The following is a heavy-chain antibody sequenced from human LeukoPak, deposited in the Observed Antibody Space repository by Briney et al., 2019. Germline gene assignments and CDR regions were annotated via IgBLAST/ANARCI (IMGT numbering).Heavy chain of an antibody. J-gene: IGHJ6*03. V-gene: IGHV4-59*01. CDR2: IYYSGST. D-gene: IGHD3-10*01. CDR1: GGSISSYY. Sequence: SSETLSLTCTVSGGSISSYYWSWIRQPPGKGLEWIGYIYYSGSTNYNPSLKSRVTISVDTSKNQFSLKLSSVTAADTAVYYCARTSREFDENYYCYYMDVWGKGTTVTVSS. CDR3: ARTSREFDENYYCYYMDV.